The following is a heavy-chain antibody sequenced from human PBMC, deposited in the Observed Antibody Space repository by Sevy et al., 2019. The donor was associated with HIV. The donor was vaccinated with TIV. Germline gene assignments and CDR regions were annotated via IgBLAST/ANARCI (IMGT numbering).Heavy chain of an antibody. Sequence: GGSLRLSCTASGFSFSNYVMAWVRQAPGKGLEWVSSVSPTSLSTYYAESVKDRFTSSRDNSKNTLYLQMNSLRAEDTAIYYCAKLHSRMIPGNGALDYWGRRTLVTVSS. J-gene: IGHJ4*01. D-gene: IGHD3-16*01. CDR1: GFSFSNYV. CDR3: AKLHSRMIPGNGALDY. V-gene: IGHV3-23*01. CDR2: VSPTSLST.